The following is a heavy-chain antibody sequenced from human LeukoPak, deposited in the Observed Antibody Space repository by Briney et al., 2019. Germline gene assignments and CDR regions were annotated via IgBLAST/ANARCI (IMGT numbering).Heavy chain of an antibody. V-gene: IGHV3-7*04. CDR3: ARGCGGASCPYFFDN. CDR2: IRQDGSVN. D-gene: IGHD2-21*01. Sequence: GGSLRLSCEASGFTFSSYRMSWVRQAPGKGLEWVATIRQDGSVNHCVDSVKGRFTVSRDNAWNSLYLQMDSLRAEDTAVYYCARGCGGASCPYFFDNWGQGTLVTVSS. CDR1: GFTFSSYR. J-gene: IGHJ4*02.